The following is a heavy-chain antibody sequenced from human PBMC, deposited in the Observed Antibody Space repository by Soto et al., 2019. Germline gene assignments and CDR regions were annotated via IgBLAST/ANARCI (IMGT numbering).Heavy chain of an antibody. Sequence: EVQLVESGGGLVQPGGSLRLSCTASGFTFSSYWMSWVRQAPGNGLEWVANIKQDGSEKYYLDSVKGRLTISRDNAKNSVYLQMNSVSAEDTAVYYCARHATPYDYIWGAYLTASPNHLAGNSDYWVQGPLVTVSS. V-gene: IGHV3-7*01. CDR2: IKQDGSEK. CDR1: GFTFSSYW. D-gene: IGHD3-16*01. J-gene: IGHJ4*01. CDR3: ARHATPYDYIWGAYLTASPNHLAGNSDY.